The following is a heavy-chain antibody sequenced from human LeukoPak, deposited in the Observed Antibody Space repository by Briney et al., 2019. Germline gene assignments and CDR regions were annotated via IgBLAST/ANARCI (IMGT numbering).Heavy chain of an antibody. J-gene: IGHJ6*02. V-gene: IGHV1-18*01. CDR3: ARDRPVDDGDYGGDDYYGMDV. D-gene: IGHD4-17*01. Sequence: ASVKVSCKASGYTFTNYGFSWVRQAPGQGLEWMGWISGYNGNTKYAQRLQGRVTMTTDTSTSTAYMELRSLRSDDTAVYYCARDRPVDDGDYGGDDYYGMDVWGQGTTVTVTS. CDR1: GYTFTNYG. CDR2: ISGYNGNT.